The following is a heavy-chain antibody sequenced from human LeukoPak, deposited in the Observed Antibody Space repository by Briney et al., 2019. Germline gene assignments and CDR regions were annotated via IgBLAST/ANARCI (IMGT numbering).Heavy chain of an antibody. Sequence: PGGSLRLSCAASGFTFSSYGMHWVRQAPGKGLEWVAVIWYDGSNKYYADSVKGRLTISRDNSKNTLYLQMNSLRAEDTAVYYCAKDAVVTLWGRSYYFDYWGQGTLVTVSS. V-gene: IGHV3-30*02. CDR3: AKDAVVTLWGRSYYFDY. D-gene: IGHD4-23*01. J-gene: IGHJ4*02. CDR1: GFTFSSYG. CDR2: IWYDGSNK.